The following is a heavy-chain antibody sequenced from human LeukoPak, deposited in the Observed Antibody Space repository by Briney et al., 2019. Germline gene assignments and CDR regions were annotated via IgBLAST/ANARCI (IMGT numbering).Heavy chain of an antibody. V-gene: IGHV4-39*07. J-gene: IGHJ4*02. CDR3: ASERTDIVVVPAAISYFDY. CDR2: IYYSGST. D-gene: IGHD2-2*01. CDR1: DGSISSSSYY. Sequence: SETLSLTCTVSDGSISSSSYYWGWIRQPPEKGLEWIGSIYYSGSTYYNPSLKSRVTISVDTSKNQFSLKLSSVTAADTAVYYCASERTDIVVVPAAISYFDYWGQGTLVTVSS.